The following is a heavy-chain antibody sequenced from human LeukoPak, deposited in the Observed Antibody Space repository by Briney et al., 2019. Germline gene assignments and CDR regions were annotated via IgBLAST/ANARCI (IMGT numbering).Heavy chain of an antibody. Sequence: ASVKVSCKASGYTFTSYGISWVRQAPGQGLEWMGWISAYNGNTNYAQKLQGRVTMTTDTSTSTAYMELRSLRSDDTAVYYCARVRLGIAVAGTPYYYDSGDAFDIWGQGTMVTVSS. V-gene: IGHV1-18*01. CDR3: ARVRLGIAVAGTPYYYDSGDAFDI. CDR1: GYTFTSYG. D-gene: IGHD6-19*01. J-gene: IGHJ3*02. CDR2: ISAYNGNT.